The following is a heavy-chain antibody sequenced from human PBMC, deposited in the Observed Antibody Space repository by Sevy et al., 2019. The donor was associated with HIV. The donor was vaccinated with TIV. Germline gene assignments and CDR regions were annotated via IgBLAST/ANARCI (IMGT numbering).Heavy chain of an antibody. CDR1: GLSFSSYA. Sequence: GSLRLSCAASGLSFSSYAMNWVRQAPGEGLEWVSTISGPGGSTYYADSVKGRFTISRDNSKNTLFLQMNSLRAEDTAIYYCATDRSSGWPLWGQGTLVTVSS. CDR3: ATDRSSGWPL. V-gene: IGHV3-23*01. J-gene: IGHJ4*02. D-gene: IGHD6-19*01. CDR2: ISGPGGST.